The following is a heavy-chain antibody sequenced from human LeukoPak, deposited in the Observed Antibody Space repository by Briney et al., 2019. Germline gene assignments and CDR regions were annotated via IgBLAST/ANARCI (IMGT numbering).Heavy chain of an antibody. D-gene: IGHD1-20*01. V-gene: IGHV1-69*02. Sequence: SVKVSCKASGGTFSSYNISWVRQAPGQGLEWMGRIIPILGIANYAQKFQGRVTITADKSTSTAYMELSSLRSEDTAVYYCARAPNWNLYYYYYMDVWGKGTTVTVSS. J-gene: IGHJ6*03. CDR2: IIPILGIA. CDR3: ARAPNWNLYYYYYMDV. CDR1: GGTFSSYN.